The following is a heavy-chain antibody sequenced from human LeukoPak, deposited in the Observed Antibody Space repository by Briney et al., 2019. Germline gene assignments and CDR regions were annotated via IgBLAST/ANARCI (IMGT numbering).Heavy chain of an antibody. CDR3: ARAGRTYDYIWGSYRYLWFDP. Sequence: GGSLRLSCAASGFTFSSYSMNWVRQAPGKGLEWVSSISSSSSYIYYADSVKGRFTISRDNAKNSLYLQMNSLRAGDTAVYYCARAGRTYDYIWGSYRYLWFDPWGQGTLVTVSS. CDR1: GFTFSSYS. CDR2: ISSSSSYI. J-gene: IGHJ5*02. V-gene: IGHV3-21*01. D-gene: IGHD3-16*02.